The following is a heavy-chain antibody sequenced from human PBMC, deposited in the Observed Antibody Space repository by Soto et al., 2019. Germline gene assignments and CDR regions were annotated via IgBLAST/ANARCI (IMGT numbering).Heavy chain of an antibody. D-gene: IGHD3-22*01. V-gene: IGHV3-21*01. CDR1: GFTFSSYS. J-gene: IGHJ4*02. CDR3: ARGGDIDARRREIVNYFDY. CDR2: ISSSSSYI. Sequence: GGSLRLSCAASGFTFSSYSMNWVRQAPGKGLEWVSSISSSSSYIYYADSVKGRFTISRDNAKNSLYLQMNSLRAEDTAVYYCARGGDIDARRREIVNYFDYWGQGTLVTVSS.